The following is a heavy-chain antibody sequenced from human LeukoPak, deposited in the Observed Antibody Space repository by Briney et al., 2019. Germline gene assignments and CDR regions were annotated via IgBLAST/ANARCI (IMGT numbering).Heavy chain of an antibody. CDR1: GGSFSKYY. J-gene: IGHJ4*02. CDR2: INHSGST. Sequence: SETLSLTCAVYGGSFSKYYWSWIRQPPGKGLEWIGEINHSGSTNYNPSLKSRVTMSVDTSKNQFSLKLSSVTAADTAVYYCARGGRGYDWGQGTLVTVSS. V-gene: IGHV4-34*01. CDR3: ARGGRGYD. D-gene: IGHD5-12*01.